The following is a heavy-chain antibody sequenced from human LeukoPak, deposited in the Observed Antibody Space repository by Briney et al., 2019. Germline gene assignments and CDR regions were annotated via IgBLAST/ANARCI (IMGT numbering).Heavy chain of an antibody. D-gene: IGHD6-19*01. CDR1: GYTFTKYA. Sequence: ASVKVSCKASGYTFTKYAMHWVRQAPGQRLEWMGWINAGNGDTKYSQKFQGRVTITRDTSATTAYMELNSLRSEDTAVYYCARETLRGYLSGWFDYWGQGTLVTVSS. J-gene: IGHJ4*02. CDR3: ARETLRGYLSGWFDY. CDR2: INAGNGDT. V-gene: IGHV1-3*01.